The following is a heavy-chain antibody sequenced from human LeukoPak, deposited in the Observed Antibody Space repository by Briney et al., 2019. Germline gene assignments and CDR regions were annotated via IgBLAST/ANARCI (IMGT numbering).Heavy chain of an antibody. Sequence: GASVKVSCKASGYTFTGYYMHWVRQAPGQGPEWMGWINPNSGGTNYAQKFQGRVTMTRDTSISTAYMELSRLRSDDTAVYYCARDLDYDILTGYYHWFDPWGQGTLVTVSS. J-gene: IGHJ5*02. D-gene: IGHD3-9*01. CDR2: INPNSGGT. CDR3: ARDLDYDILTGYYHWFDP. CDR1: GYTFTGYY. V-gene: IGHV1-2*02.